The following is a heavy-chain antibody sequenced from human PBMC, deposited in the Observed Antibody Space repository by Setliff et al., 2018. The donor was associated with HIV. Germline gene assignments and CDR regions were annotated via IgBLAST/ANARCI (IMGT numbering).Heavy chain of an antibody. CDR2: INPSGGST. CDR3: ARDPGYSTSWYYFDY. D-gene: IGHD6-13*01. Sequence: ASVKVSCKASEYTFTSYYMHWVRQAPGQGLEWIGIINPSGGSTSYAQRFQGRVTMTRDTSTSTVYMELSSLRSEDTAVYYCARDPGYSTSWYYFDYWGQGTLVTVSS. CDR1: EYTFTSYY. V-gene: IGHV1-46*01. J-gene: IGHJ4*02.